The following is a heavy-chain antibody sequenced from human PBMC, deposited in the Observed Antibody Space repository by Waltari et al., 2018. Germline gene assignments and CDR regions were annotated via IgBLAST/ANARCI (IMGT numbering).Heavy chain of an antibody. CDR2: INHIGSP. CDR1: GGSFSGYY. CDR3: ARGPSRVTIFGVVTRRGGTHDY. V-gene: IGHV4-34*01. D-gene: IGHD3-3*01. Sequence: QVQLQQWGAGLLKPSETLSLTCAVYGGSFSGYYWSWIRQPPGKGLEWIGEINHIGSPHYNPSLKSRVTISVDTSKNQFSLKLSSVTAADTAVYYCARGPSRVTIFGVVTRRGGTHDYWGQGTLVTVSS. J-gene: IGHJ4*02.